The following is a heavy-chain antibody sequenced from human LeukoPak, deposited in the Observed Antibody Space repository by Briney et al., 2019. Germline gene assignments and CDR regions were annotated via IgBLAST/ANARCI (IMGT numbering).Heavy chain of an antibody. D-gene: IGHD6-6*01. Sequence: ASVKVSCKASGGTFSSYAISWVRQAPGQGLEWMGRIIPIFGTANYAQKFQGRVTITTDESTSTAYMELSSLRSEDTAVYYCARGRDIYSSSSPFDYWGQGTLVTVSS. J-gene: IGHJ4*02. CDR3: ARGRDIYSSSSPFDY. CDR1: GGTFSSYA. CDR2: IIPIFGTA. V-gene: IGHV1-69*05.